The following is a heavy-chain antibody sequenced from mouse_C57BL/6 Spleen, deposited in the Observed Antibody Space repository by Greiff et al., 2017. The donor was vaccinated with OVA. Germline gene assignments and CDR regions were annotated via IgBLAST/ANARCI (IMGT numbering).Heavy chain of an antibody. CDR3: ARYGLWYYFYY. D-gene: IGHD1-2*01. V-gene: IGHV1-66*01. Sequence: QVQLQQSGPELVKPGASVKISCKASGYSFTSYYIHWVKQRPGQGLEWIGWLYPGSGNTKYNEKFKGKATLTADPSSSTAYMQLSCLTSEDSAVYYCARYGLWYYFYYWGKGTTLTVSS. CDR1: GYSFTSYY. CDR2: LYPGSGNT. J-gene: IGHJ2*01.